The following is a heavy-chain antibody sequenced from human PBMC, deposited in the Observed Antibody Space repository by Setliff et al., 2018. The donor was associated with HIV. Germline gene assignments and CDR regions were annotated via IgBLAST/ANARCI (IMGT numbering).Heavy chain of an antibody. D-gene: IGHD3-10*01. Sequence: GGSLRLSCAASGFTFSNYWMSWVRQAPGKGLEWVAHINQDGSEKNHVDSAKGRFTISRDNARNTLYLQMNSLRAEDTAVYFCAKLGGSGSYSNAFDYWGQGTLVTVSS. V-gene: IGHV3-7*03. CDR1: GFTFSNYW. CDR3: AKLGGSGSYSNAFDY. CDR2: INQDGSEK. J-gene: IGHJ4*02.